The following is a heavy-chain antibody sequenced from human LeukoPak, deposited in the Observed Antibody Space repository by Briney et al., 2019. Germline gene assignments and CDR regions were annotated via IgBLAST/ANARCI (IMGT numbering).Heavy chain of an antibody. CDR3: ARVRHYDFWSGYCDY. Sequence: SETLSLTCAVSGYSISSCYYWGWIRQPPGKGLEWIGSIYHSGSTYYNPSLKSRVTISVDTSKNQFSLKLSSVTAADTAVYYCARVRHYDFWSGYCDYWGQGTLVTVSS. CDR2: IYHSGST. CDR1: GYSISSCYY. J-gene: IGHJ4*02. D-gene: IGHD3-3*01. V-gene: IGHV4-38-2*01.